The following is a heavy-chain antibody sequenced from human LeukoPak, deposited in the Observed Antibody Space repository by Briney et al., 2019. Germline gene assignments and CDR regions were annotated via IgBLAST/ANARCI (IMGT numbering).Heavy chain of an antibody. CDR3: ATYGGNSGGFDY. J-gene: IGHJ4*02. D-gene: IGHD4-23*01. CDR2: ISYDGSNR. CDR1: GFTFSSYG. V-gene: IGHV3-30*03. Sequence: PGGSLRLSCAASGFTFSSYGMHWVRQAPGKGLEWVAVISYDGSNRYYADSVKGRFTISRDNSKNTLYLQMNSLRAEDTAVYYCATYGGNSGGFDYWGQGTLVTVSS.